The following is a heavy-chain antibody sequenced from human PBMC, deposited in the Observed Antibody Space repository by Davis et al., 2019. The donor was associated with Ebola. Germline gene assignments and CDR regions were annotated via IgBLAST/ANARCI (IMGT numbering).Heavy chain of an antibody. J-gene: IGHJ4*02. CDR3: AVGYCISSTCHSGYDY. D-gene: IGHD2-2*01. CDR1: GYTFTSYG. CDR2: INAYNGNT. V-gene: IGHV1-18*01. Sequence: AASVKVSCKASGYTFTSYGITWVRQAPGQGLEWMGWINAYNGNTNYAQKLQGRVTLTTDTSTSTAYMELRGLRSDDTAVYYCAVGYCISSTCHSGYDYWGQGTLVTVSS.